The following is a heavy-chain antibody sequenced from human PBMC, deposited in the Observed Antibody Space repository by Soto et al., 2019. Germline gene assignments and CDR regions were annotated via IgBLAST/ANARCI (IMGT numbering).Heavy chain of an antibody. J-gene: IGHJ3*02. CDR1: GGSISSYY. Sequence: QVQLQESGPGLVKPSETLSLTCTVSGGSISSYYWSWIRQPPGKGLEWIGYIYYSGSTNYNPSLKSRVTISGDTSKNQFSLRLSSVTAADTAVYYCARAVRGVILHLGAFDIWGQGTMVTVSS. V-gene: IGHV4-59*01. CDR3: ARAVRGVILHLGAFDI. D-gene: IGHD3-10*01. CDR2: IYYSGST.